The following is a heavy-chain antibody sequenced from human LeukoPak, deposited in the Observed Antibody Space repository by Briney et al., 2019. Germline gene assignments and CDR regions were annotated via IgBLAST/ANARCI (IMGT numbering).Heavy chain of an antibody. CDR2: IYYSGST. V-gene: IGHV4-30-4*01. Sequence: SHTLSLTCTVSGGSISSGDYYWRWIRQPPGKGLEWIGDIYYSGSTYCNPSLKSRVTISVDTAKNHFSLKLSSVTAADTAMYYCARAPSAGELLPFDYWGQGTLVTVSS. CDR3: ARAPSAGELLPFDY. CDR1: GGSISSGDYY. D-gene: IGHD1-26*01. J-gene: IGHJ4*02.